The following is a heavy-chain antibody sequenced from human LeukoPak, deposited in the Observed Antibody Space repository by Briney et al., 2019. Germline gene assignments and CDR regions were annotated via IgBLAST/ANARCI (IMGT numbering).Heavy chain of an antibody. Sequence: SETLSLTCTVSGGSISSYYWSWIRQPAGKGLEWIGRIYTSGSTNYNPSLKSRVTMSVDTSKNQFSLKLSSVTAADTAVYYCAREGYSSSGLYFDYWGKGTLVTVPS. CDR3: AREGYSSSGLYFDY. CDR1: GGSISSYY. J-gene: IGHJ4*02. V-gene: IGHV4-4*07. CDR2: IYTSGST. D-gene: IGHD6-13*01.